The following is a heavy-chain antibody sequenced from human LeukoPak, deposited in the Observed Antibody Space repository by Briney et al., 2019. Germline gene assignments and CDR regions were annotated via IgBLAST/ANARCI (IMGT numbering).Heavy chain of an antibody. D-gene: IGHD3-3*01. Sequence: SETLSLTCTVSGGSISSYYWSWIRQPAGKGLEWIGRIYTSGSTNYNPSLKSRVTMSVDTSKNQFSLKLSSVTAADTAVYYCARDKRYFGVVKHNWFDPWGQGTLVTVSS. J-gene: IGHJ5*02. CDR1: GGSISSYY. CDR3: ARDKRYFGVVKHNWFDP. CDR2: IYTSGST. V-gene: IGHV4-4*07.